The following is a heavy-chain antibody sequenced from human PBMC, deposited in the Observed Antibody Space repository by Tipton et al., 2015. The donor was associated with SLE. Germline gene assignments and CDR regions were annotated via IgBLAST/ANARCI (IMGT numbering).Heavy chain of an antibody. V-gene: IGHV4-59*08. CDR1: GGSISSYY. CDR3: ARSSYDSSGYPGY. D-gene: IGHD3-22*01. CDR2: IYHSGTT. Sequence: TLSLTCTVSGGSISSYYWSWIRQPPGKGLEWIGNIYHSGTTYYNPSLKSRVTISVDTSKNQFSLKLSSVTAADTAVYYCARSSYDSSGYPGYWGQGTLVTVSS. J-gene: IGHJ4*02.